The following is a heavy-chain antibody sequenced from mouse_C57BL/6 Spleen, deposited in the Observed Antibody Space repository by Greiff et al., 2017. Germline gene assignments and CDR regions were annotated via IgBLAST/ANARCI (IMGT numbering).Heavy chain of an antibody. D-gene: IGHD1-1*01. CDR3: ARVYGSSYGDYAMDY. Sequence: VQLQQSGAELARPGASVKLSCKASGYTFTSYGISWVKQRTGQGLEWIGEIYPRSGNTYYNEKFKGKATLTADKSSSTAYMELRSLTSEDSAVXYCARVYGSSYGDYAMDYWGQGTSVTVSS. CDR1: GYTFTSYG. CDR2: IYPRSGNT. J-gene: IGHJ4*01. V-gene: IGHV1-81*01.